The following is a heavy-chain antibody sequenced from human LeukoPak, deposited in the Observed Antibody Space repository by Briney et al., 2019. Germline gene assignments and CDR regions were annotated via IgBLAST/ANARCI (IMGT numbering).Heavy chain of an antibody. CDR1: GFTFSSYG. CDR3: AKDQMALFDY. D-gene: IGHD5-24*01. V-gene: IGHV3-30*18. J-gene: IGHJ4*02. CDR2: ISYDGSNK. Sequence: GRSLGLSCAASGFTFSSYGMHWVRQAPGKGLEWVAVISYDGSNKYYADSVKGRFTISRDNSKNTLYLQMNSLRAEDTAVYYCAKDQMALFDYWGQGTLVTVSS.